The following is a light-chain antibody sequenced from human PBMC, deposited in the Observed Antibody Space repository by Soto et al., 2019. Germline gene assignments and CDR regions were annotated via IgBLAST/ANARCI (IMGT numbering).Light chain of an antibody. J-gene: IGKJ4*01. CDR1: QSISNW. V-gene: IGKV1-5*03. CDR2: RAS. CDR3: QQYISVSPLT. Sequence: DIQMTQSPSTLSASVGDRVTITCRASQSISNWLAWYQQKPGKAPKLLIYRASTLESGVPSRFSGSGSGTAFTIIISSLQPDDFSAYYCQQYISVSPLTFGGGTKVEIK.